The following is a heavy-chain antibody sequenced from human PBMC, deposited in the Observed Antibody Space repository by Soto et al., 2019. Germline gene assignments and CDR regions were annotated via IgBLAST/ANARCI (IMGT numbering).Heavy chain of an antibody. J-gene: IGHJ4*02. D-gene: IGHD4-17*01. Sequence: QVQLVKSGAEVKKPGASVKVSCKASGYTFTGDDINWVREATGQGLEWMGWMNPNSGNTGYAQKFQGRVTMTRNNSISTAYMELSSLRSEDTAVYYCASGNYGDYEYYFDYWVQGTLVTVSS. CDR3: ASGNYGDYEYYFDY. V-gene: IGHV1-8*01. CDR1: GYTFTGDD. CDR2: MNPNSGNT.